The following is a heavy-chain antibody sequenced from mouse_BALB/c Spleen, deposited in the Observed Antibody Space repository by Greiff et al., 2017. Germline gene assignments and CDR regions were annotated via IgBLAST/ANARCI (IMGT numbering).Heavy chain of an antibody. D-gene: IGHD2-1*01. CDR2: ISSGSSTI. Sequence: VQLKESGGGLVQPGGSRKLSCAASGFTFSSFGMHWVRQAPEKGLEWVAYISSGSSTIYYADTVKGRFTISRDNPKNTLFLQMTSLRSEDTAMYYCARRDGNPYYYAMDYWGQGTSVTVSS. CDR3: ARRDGNPYYYAMDY. V-gene: IGHV5-17*02. CDR1: GFTFSSFG. J-gene: IGHJ4*01.